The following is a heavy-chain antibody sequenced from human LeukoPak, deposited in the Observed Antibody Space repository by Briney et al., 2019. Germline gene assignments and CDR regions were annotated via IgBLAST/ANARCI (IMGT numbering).Heavy chain of an antibody. D-gene: IGHD5-24*01. Sequence: GGSLRLSCAASGFTFSNAWMSWVRQAPGKGLEWVGRIKSKTDGGTTDYAAPVKGRFTISRDDSKNTLYLQMNSLKTEDTAVYYCAKDSEMATIHDAFDIWGQGTMVTVSS. CDR3: AKDSEMATIHDAFDI. V-gene: IGHV3-15*01. CDR1: GFTFSNAW. J-gene: IGHJ3*02. CDR2: IKSKTDGGTT.